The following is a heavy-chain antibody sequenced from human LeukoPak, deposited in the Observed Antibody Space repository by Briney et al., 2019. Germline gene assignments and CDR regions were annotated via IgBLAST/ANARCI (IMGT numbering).Heavy chain of an antibody. D-gene: IGHD2-2*01. Sequence: PGGSLRLSCEGSGFTFSGYYMSWIRQAPGKGLEWVSYINPSGSTIYYADSVKGRFTISRDNAKKSLYLQMYRLRAEDTAVYYCARVRGSGFCSGSSCAKDPGYYYYMDVWGKGTTLTVSS. CDR1: GFTFSGYY. CDR2: INPSGSTI. J-gene: IGHJ6*03. CDR3: ARVRGSGFCSGSSCAKDPGYYYYMDV. V-gene: IGHV3-11*01.